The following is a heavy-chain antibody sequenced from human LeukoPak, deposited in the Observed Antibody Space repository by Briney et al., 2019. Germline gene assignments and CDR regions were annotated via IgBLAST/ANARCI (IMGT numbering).Heavy chain of an antibody. CDR2: IYYSGST. V-gene: IGHV4-59*01. CDR3: ARQAVAEEYYFDY. J-gene: IGHJ4*02. CDR1: GGSISSYY. Sequence: PSETLSLTCTVSGGSISSYYWSWIRQPPGKGLEWIGYIYYSGSTNYNPSLKSRVTISVDTSKNQFSLKLSSVTAADTALYYCARQAVAEEYYFDYWGQGTLVTVSS. D-gene: IGHD6-19*01.